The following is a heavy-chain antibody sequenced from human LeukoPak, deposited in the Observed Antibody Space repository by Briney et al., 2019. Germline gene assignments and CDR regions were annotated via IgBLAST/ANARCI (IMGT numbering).Heavy chain of an antibody. CDR2: IFYSGST. J-gene: IGHJ4*02. V-gene: IGHV4-59*01. Sequence: PSETLSLTCTVSGGSISSYYWSWIRQPPGKGLEWIGYIFYSGSTNYNPSLKSRVTISVDTSKNQFSLKLSSVTAADTAVYYCARGTQLWSYFDYWGQGTLVTVSS. CDR1: GGSISSYY. D-gene: IGHD5-18*01. CDR3: ARGTQLWSYFDY.